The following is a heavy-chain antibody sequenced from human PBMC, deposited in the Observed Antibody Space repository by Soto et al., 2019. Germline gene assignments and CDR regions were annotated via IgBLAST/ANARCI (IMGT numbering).Heavy chain of an antibody. CDR1: GGTFSSYA. CDR2: IIPIFGTA. CDR3: AEGLVVVPAAIPVRGYYYYYGMDV. D-gene: IGHD2-2*02. V-gene: IGHV1-69*13. Sequence: SVKVSCKASGGTFSSYAISWVRQAPGQGLEWMGGIIPIFGTANYAQKFQGRVTITADESTSTAYMELSSLRSGDTAVYYCAEGLVVVPAAIPVRGYYYYYGMDVWGQGTTVTVSS. J-gene: IGHJ6*02.